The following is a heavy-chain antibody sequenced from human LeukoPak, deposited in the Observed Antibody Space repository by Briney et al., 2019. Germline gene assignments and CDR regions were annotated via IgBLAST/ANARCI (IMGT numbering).Heavy chain of an antibody. CDR1: GFTFSSYW. V-gene: IGHV3-7*04. D-gene: IGHD6-19*01. Sequence: GGYLRLSCAASGFTFSSYWMSWVRQAPGKGLEWVANIKEDGSEKYYVDSVKGRFTISRDNAKNSLYLQMNSLSAEDTAVYYCARDWIAVTGTGFDYWGQGNLVTVSS. CDR2: IKEDGSEK. J-gene: IGHJ4*02. CDR3: ARDWIAVTGTGFDY.